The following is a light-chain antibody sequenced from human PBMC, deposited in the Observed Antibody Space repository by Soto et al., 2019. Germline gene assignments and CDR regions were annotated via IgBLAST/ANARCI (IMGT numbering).Light chain of an antibody. CDR3: PQYRNWPRT. J-gene: IGKJ1*01. Sequence: EIVLTQSPATRSVSPGERVTLSCRATQSVDINLAWYQQKPGQAPRLLIYGASTRATDMPGRFRCRGAGPECTRTISSLQHEDVAVAYCPQYRNWPRTFGQGTKVDIK. CDR2: GAS. V-gene: IGKV3-15*01. CDR1: QSVDIN.